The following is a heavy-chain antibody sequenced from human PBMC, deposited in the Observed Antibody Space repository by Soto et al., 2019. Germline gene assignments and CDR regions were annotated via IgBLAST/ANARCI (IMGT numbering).Heavy chain of an antibody. CDR2: MNPNTGNI. CDR3: VRRVASGHRNWFDP. V-gene: IGHV1-8*01. CDR1: EDTFTHYD. D-gene: IGHD2-21*01. Sequence: QVELVQSGAEVKKPGASVRVSCQASEDTFTHYDLNWVRQATGQGLEWMGWMNPNTGNIDYAHKFQGRVTMTRDTSTITVYMELSSLRSDDTAVYYCVRRVASGHRNWFDPWGQGTLVTVSS. J-gene: IGHJ5*02.